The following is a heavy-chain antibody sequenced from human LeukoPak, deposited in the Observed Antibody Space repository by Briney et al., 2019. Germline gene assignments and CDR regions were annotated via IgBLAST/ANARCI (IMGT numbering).Heavy chain of an antibody. J-gene: IGHJ3*02. Sequence: SETLSLTCTVSGGSISSSSYYWGWIRQPPGKGLEWMGSINYSGSTYHNPSLKSRVTISVDTSKNQFSLKLSSVTAADTAVYYCVGDSGSYDAFDIWGQGTMVTVSS. V-gene: IGHV4-39*07. CDR3: VGDSGSYDAFDI. D-gene: IGHD1-26*01. CDR2: INYSGST. CDR1: GGSISSSSYY.